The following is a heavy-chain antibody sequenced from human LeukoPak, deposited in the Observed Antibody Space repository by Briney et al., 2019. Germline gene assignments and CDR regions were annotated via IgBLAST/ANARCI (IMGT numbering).Heavy chain of an antibody. CDR2: INPNTGVT. Sequence: ASVKVSCKASGYTFTGYYMHWVRQAPGQGLEWMGWINPNTGVTNYAQRFQGRVTLTRDASINTAYMELTMLTPDDTAMYYCARDLQEIPRPGRVDYWGQGTLVTVSS. D-gene: IGHD1-26*01. J-gene: IGHJ4*02. CDR1: GYTFTGYY. V-gene: IGHV1-2*02. CDR3: ARDLQEIPRPGRVDY.